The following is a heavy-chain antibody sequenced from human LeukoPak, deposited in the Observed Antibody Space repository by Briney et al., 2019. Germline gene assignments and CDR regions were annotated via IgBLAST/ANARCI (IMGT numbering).Heavy chain of an antibody. CDR1: GDSVSSNSAA. Sequence: SQTLSLTCAISGDSVSSNSAAWNWIRQSPSGGLEWLGRTYYRSKWYNDYAVSVKSRITINPDTSKNQFSLQLNSVTPEDTAVYYCARELPIAAAGNFDYWGQGTLVTVSS. V-gene: IGHV6-1*01. J-gene: IGHJ4*02. CDR3: ARELPIAAAGNFDY. D-gene: IGHD6-13*01. CDR2: TYYRSKWYN.